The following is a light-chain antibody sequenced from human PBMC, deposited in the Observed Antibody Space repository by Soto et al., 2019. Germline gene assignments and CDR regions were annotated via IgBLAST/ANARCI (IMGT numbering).Light chain of an antibody. CDR1: QTVGTF. Sequence: EIVLTQSPATLSLSPGERATLSCRASQTVGTFLAWYQQKPGQAPRLVIYYASKRATGIPARFSGTGSGTDFALTISSIEPEDFAVYYCQHRTNWPRTFGQGTKLDIK. V-gene: IGKV3-11*01. J-gene: IGKJ2*01. CDR3: QHRTNWPRT. CDR2: YAS.